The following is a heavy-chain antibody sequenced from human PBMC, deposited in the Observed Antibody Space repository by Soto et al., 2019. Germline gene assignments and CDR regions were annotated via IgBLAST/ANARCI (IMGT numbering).Heavy chain of an antibody. CDR2: ISSSSSYT. J-gene: IGHJ6*02. CDR1: GFTFSDYY. Sequence: GGSLRLSCAASGFTFSDYYMSWIRQAPGKGLEWVSYISSSSSYTNCADSVKGRFTISRDNAKNSLYLQMNSLRAEDTAVYYCARDPYGMDVWGQGTRVTVSS. V-gene: IGHV3-11*06. CDR3: ARDPYGMDV.